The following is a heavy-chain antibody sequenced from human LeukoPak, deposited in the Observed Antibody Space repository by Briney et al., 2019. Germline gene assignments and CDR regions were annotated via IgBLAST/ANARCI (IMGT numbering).Heavy chain of an antibody. D-gene: IGHD3-16*01. CDR1: GYTFTGYY. CDR3: AALSDYVWGGGSDY. V-gene: IGHV1-2*02. CDR2: INPNSGGT. J-gene: IGHJ4*02. Sequence: ASVKVSCKASGYTFTGYYMHWVRQAPGQGLEWMGWINPNSGGTNYAQKFQERVTITRDMSTSTAYMELSSLRSEDTAVYYCAALSDYVWGGGSDYWGQGTLVTVSS.